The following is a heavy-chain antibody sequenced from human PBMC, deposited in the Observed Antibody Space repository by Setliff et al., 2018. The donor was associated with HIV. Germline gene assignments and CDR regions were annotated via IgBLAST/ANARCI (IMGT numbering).Heavy chain of an antibody. V-gene: IGHV4-38-2*01. J-gene: IGHJ4*02. CDR1: GYSITTGYQ. CDR3: AKGGYGGAYYVAGY. Sequence: SETLSLTCAVSGYSITTGYQWGWIRQSPGKGPEWIGSIHHSGTTYYNPSLRSRATLLVDTSKNQFSLKMISLSAADTAMYYCAKGGYGGAYYVAGYWGQGTKVTVSS. D-gene: IGHD5-18*01. CDR2: IHHSGTT.